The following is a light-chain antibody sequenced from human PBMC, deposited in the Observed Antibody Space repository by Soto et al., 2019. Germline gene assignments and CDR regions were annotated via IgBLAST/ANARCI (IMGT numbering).Light chain of an antibody. CDR2: DAS. V-gene: IGKV3-20*01. CDR1: QSVGGSY. Sequence: EIVLTQSPGTLSLSPGERATLSCRASQSVGGSYLAWYQQRPGQAPRLLIYDASTRATGIPDRFSGSGSGTDFTLTISRLEPEEFAVYHCQQYGSSYTFCQGTRLEIK. J-gene: IGKJ2*01. CDR3: QQYGSSYT.